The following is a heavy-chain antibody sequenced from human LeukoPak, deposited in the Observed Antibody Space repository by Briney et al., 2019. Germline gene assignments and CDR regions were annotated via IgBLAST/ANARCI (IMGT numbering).Heavy chain of an antibody. CDR3: AKDSITIFGVVIHFDY. V-gene: IGHV3-9*01. CDR2: ISWNSGSI. J-gene: IGHJ4*02. Sequence: PGGSLRLSCAASGFTFDDYAMHWVRQAPGKGLEWVSGISWNSGSIGYADSVKGRFTISRDNAKNSLYLQMNSLRAEDTALYHCAKDSITIFGVVIHFDYWGQGTLVTVSS. CDR1: GFTFDDYA. D-gene: IGHD3-3*01.